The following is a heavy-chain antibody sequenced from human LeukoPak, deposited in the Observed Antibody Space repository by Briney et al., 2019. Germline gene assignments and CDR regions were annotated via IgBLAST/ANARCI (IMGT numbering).Heavy chain of an antibody. CDR1: GFTFSSYS. J-gene: IGHJ6*02. Sequence: GGSLRLSCAASGFTFSSYSMNWVRQAPGKGLEWVSYISSSSSTIYYADSVKGRFTISRDNAKNSLYLQMNSLRAEDTAVYYCARDVLWFGELWHGMDVWGQGTTVTVSS. D-gene: IGHD3-10*01. V-gene: IGHV3-48*04. CDR3: ARDVLWFGELWHGMDV. CDR2: ISSSSSTI.